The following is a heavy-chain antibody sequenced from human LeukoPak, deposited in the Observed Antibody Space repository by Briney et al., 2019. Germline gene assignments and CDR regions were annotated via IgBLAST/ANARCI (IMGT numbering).Heavy chain of an antibody. CDR3: ARLSGYSSGHYYSDY. CDR2: IYYRGST. CDR1: GGSISSDY. Sequence: PSETLSLTCTVSGGSISSDYWSWIRQPPGKGLEWIGYIYYRGSTNYNPSLKSRVTISVDTSKNQFSLRLSSVTAADTAVYYCARLSGYSSGHYYSDYWGQGTLVTVSS. V-gene: IGHV4-59*01. D-gene: IGHD3-22*01. J-gene: IGHJ4*02.